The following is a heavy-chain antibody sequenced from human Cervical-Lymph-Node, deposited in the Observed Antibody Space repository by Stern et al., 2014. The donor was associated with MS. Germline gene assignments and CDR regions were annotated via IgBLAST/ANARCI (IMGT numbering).Heavy chain of an antibody. V-gene: IGHV4-59*01. CDR3: AGMLAYCGGDCYSDAFDI. D-gene: IGHD2-21*02. CDR2: IYYSGST. Sequence: QVQLQESGPGLVKPSETLSLTCTVSGGSISSYYWSWIRQPPGQGLEWIGYIYYSGSTNYNPSLKSRVTISVDTSKNQFSLKLSSVTAADTAVYYCAGMLAYCGGDCYSDAFDIWGQGTMVTVSS. J-gene: IGHJ3*02. CDR1: GGSISSYY.